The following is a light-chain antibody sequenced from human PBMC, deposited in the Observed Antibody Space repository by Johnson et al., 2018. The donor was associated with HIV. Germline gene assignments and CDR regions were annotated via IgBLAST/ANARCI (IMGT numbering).Light chain of an antibody. Sequence: QAVLTQPPSVSAAPGQKVTISCSGSSSNIGNNCVSWYQQLPGTAPKLLIYENNKRPSGIADRFSGSKSGTSATLGITGLQTGDEADYYCGTWDSGLSAGVFGTGTKVTVL. V-gene: IGLV1-51*02. CDR1: SSNIGNNC. J-gene: IGLJ1*01. CDR3: GTWDSGLSAGV. CDR2: ENN.